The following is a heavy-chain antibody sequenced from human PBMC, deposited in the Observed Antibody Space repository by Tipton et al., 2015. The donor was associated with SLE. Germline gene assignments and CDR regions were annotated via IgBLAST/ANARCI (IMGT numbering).Heavy chain of an antibody. CDR1: GGSISSYY. Sequence: TLSLTCTVSGGSISSYYWSWIRQPPGKGLEWIGYIYYSGTTNYNPSLKSRVTISVDTSKNQFSLKLSSVTAADTAVYYCVRMSRGTYFDYWGQGTLVTVSS. CDR2: IYYSGTT. D-gene: IGHD1-26*01. CDR3: VRMSRGTYFDY. J-gene: IGHJ4*02. V-gene: IGHV4-59*01.